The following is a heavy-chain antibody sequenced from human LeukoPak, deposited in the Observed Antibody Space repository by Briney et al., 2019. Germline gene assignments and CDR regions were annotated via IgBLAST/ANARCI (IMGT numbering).Heavy chain of an antibody. CDR3: ARDGYAKFDY. CDR1: GFNFRSYS. J-gene: IGHJ4*02. CDR2: ISSSTINI. Sequence: PGGSLRLSCAASGFNFRSYSMNWVRQAPGKGLEWVSYISSSTINIYYADSVKGRFTISRDDAKISPYLQMNSLRDEDTAVYYCARDGYAKFDYWGQGTLVTVSS. V-gene: IGHV3-48*02. D-gene: IGHD5-18*01.